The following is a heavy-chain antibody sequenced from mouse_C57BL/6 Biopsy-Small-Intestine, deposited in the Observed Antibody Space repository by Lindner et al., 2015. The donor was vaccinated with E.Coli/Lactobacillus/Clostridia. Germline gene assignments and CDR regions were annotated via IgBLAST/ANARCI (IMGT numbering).Heavy chain of an antibody. CDR1: GFSLTSYG. CDR3: AILYYGDYDYALDY. J-gene: IGHJ4*01. Sequence: VQLQESGPVLVAPSQSLSITCTVSGFSLTSYGVHWVRRPPGKGLEWLGLIWPGGSTNYNSALMSRLSISKDNSKSQVFLKMNSLQTDDTAMYYCAILYYGDYDYALDYWGQGTSVTVSS. V-gene: IGHV2-9*02. CDR2: IWPGGST. D-gene: IGHD2-13*01.